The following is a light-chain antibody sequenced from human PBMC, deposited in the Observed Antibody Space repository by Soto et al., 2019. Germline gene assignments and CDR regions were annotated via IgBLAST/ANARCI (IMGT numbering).Light chain of an antibody. J-gene: IGKJ1*01. CDR3: QQYYSYPET. Sequence: DIQMTQSPSSLSASVGDRVTITCRASQSISSYLNWYQQKPGKAPKLLIYAASGLQSGVPSRFSGSGSGTDFTLTISCLQSEDFATYYCQQYYSYPETFGQGTKGDIK. CDR2: AAS. V-gene: IGKV1-39*01. CDR1: QSISSY.